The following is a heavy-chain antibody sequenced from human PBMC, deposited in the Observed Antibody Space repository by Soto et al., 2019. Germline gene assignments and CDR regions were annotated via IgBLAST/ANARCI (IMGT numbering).Heavy chain of an antibody. CDR3: ARGRREAITFGGVIVRSGRWPAYAFDI. D-gene: IGHD3-16*02. Sequence: QVQLQQWGAGLLKPSETLSLTCAVYGGSFSGYYWSWIRQPPGKGLEWIGEINHSGSTNYNPSLKSRVTISVDTSKNQFSLKLSSVTAADTAVYYCARGRREAITFGGVIVRSGRWPAYAFDIWGQGTMVTVSS. CDR2: INHSGST. CDR1: GGSFSGYY. J-gene: IGHJ3*02. V-gene: IGHV4-34*01.